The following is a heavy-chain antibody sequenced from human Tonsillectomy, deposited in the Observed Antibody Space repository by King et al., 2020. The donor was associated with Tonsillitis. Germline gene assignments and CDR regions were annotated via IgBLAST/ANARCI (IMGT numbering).Heavy chain of an antibody. Sequence: VQLVESGGGLVQPGGSLRLSCAASGFTFSSYTMSWVRQAPGKGLEWVSSIGGGGGSPYYADSVKGRFTISRDNSKNTLYLQMNSLRAEDTAVYYFAKVASSWFAEYFHHWGQGTLVTASS. CDR3: AKVASSWFAEYFHH. J-gene: IGHJ1*01. CDR1: GFTFSSYT. V-gene: IGHV3-23*04. D-gene: IGHD6-13*01. CDR2: IGGGGGSP.